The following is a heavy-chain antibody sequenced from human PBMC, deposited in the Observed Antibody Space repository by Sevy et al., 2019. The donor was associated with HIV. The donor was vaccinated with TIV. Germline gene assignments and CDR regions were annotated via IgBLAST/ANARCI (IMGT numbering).Heavy chain of an antibody. V-gene: IGHV3-7*01. CDR1: GFTFSDSW. Sequence: GGSLRLSCVDFGFTFSDSWMTWVRQAPGKGLERIAFINEDGSRLGYVDSVRGRFTISRENTKNSLYLQMNSLRAEDTAVYFCVRDRAYSALDYWGQGTLVTVSS. CDR2: INEDGSRL. CDR3: VRDRAYSALDY. D-gene: IGHD5-18*01. J-gene: IGHJ4*02.